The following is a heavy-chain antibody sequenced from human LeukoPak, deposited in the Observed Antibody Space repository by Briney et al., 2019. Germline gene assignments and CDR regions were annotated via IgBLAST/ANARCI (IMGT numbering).Heavy chain of an antibody. Sequence: SETLSLTCSVSGGSISGGSYYSSWIRQHPGKGLERIGSIFYSGSTYYNPSLKSRVAISLDTSKNHFSLKLSSVTAADTAVYYCARDSVGLESFQHWGQGTLVTVSS. V-gene: IGHV4-31*03. CDR1: GGSISGGSYY. D-gene: IGHD1-26*01. J-gene: IGHJ1*01. CDR2: IFYSGST. CDR3: ARDSVGLESFQH.